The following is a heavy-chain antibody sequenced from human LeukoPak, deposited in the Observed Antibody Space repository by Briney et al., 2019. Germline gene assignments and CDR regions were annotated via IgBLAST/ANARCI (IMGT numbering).Heavy chain of an antibody. CDR2: TNEHGTII. Sequence: GGSLRLSCAASGFTFSSYAMSWVRQAPGKGLEWVSRTNEHGTIINYADSVKGRFTISRDNAKNTLYLQMNSLRTEDSALYYCVVDLSGSADYWGQGTLVTVSS. CDR3: VVDLSGSADY. J-gene: IGHJ4*02. CDR1: GFTFSSYA. D-gene: IGHD3-10*01. V-gene: IGHV3-23*01.